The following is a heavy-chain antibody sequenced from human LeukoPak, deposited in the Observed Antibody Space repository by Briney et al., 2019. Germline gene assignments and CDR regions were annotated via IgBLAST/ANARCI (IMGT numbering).Heavy chain of an antibody. CDR2: IVGSGGNT. V-gene: IGHV3-23*01. CDR1: GFTFSSYV. D-gene: IGHD2-21*01. J-gene: IGHJ4*02. CDR3: ARDRSISLDY. Sequence: HTGGSLRLSCAASGFTFSSYVMSWVRQAPGKGLEWVSAIVGSGGNTYYADSVKGRFTISRDNAKNSLYLQMNSLRAEDTAVYYCARDRSISLDYWGQGTLVTVSS.